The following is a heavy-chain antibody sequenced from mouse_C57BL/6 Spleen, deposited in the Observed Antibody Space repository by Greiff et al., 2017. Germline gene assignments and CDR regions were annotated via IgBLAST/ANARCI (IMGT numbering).Heavy chain of an antibody. Sequence: QVQLQQPGAELVMPGASVKLSCKASGYTFTSYWMHWVKQRPGQGLEWIGEIDPSDTYTNYNEKFKGKSTLTVDTSSSTAYMQLSSLASDDSAVYYCGRSHYYYGSSYYFDGWGKGTTLTVAS. J-gene: IGHJ2*01. CDR3: GRSHYYYGSSYYFDG. D-gene: IGHD1-1*01. CDR2: IDPSDTYT. CDR1: GYTFTSYW. V-gene: IGHV1-69*01.